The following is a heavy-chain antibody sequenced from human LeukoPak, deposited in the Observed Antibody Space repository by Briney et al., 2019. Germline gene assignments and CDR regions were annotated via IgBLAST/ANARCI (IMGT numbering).Heavy chain of an antibody. V-gene: IGHV3-48*01. CDR3: ARDDHYNYYYMDV. CDR1: GFTFSTYS. Sequence: PGGSLRLSCAASGFTFSTYSMNWVRQAPGKGLEWVSYISSSSSTIYYADSVKGRFTISRDNAENSLYLQMNSPGAEDTAVYYCARDDHYNYYYMDVWGKGTTVTVSS. CDR2: ISSSSSTI. J-gene: IGHJ6*03.